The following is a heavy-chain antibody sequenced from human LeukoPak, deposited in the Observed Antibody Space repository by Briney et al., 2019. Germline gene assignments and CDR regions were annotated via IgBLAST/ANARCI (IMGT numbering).Heavy chain of an antibody. V-gene: IGHV3-21*01. Sequence: GGSLRLSCAASGFTFSSYNMNWVRQAPGKGLEWVSSVTSSSSYTYNADSVKGRFTISRDNSKNSLYLQMNSLRAEDTAVYYCARGIMGSSWYYFDYWGQGTLVTVSS. CDR2: VTSSSSYT. CDR1: GFTFSSYN. J-gene: IGHJ4*02. D-gene: IGHD6-13*01. CDR3: ARGIMGSSWYYFDY.